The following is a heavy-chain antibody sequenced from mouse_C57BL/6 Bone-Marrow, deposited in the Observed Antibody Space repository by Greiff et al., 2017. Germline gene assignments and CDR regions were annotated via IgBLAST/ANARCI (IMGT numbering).Heavy chain of an antibody. CDR2: ISSGGDYI. J-gene: IGHJ2*01. CDR3: TRDRTGYYFDY. Sequence: EVMLVESGEGLVKPGGSLKLSCAASGFTFSSYAMSWVRQTPEKRLEWVAYISSGGDYIYYADTVKCRFTISRDNARNTLYLQMSSLKSEDTAMYYCTRDRTGYYFDYWGQGTTLTVSS. V-gene: IGHV5-9-1*02. D-gene: IGHD4-1*01. CDR1: GFTFSSYA.